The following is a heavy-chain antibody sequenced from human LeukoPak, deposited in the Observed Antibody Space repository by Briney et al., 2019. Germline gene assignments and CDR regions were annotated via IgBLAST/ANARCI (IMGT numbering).Heavy chain of an antibody. J-gene: IGHJ4*02. CDR1: GFTFSSYE. D-gene: IGHD3-22*01. CDR3: ARDRYDSSGYHTLDDY. CDR2: ISSSGSTI. V-gene: IGHV3-48*03. Sequence: GGSLRLPCAASGFTFSSYEMNWVRQAPGKGLEWVSYISSSGSTIYYADSVKGRFTISRDNAKNSLYLQMNSLRAEDTAVYYCARDRYDSSGYHTLDDYWGQGTLVTVSS.